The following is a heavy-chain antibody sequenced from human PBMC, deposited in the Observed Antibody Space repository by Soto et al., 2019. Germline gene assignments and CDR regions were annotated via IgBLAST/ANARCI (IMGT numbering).Heavy chain of an antibody. J-gene: IGHJ4*02. CDR3: ATGQYYYDSGAYYYS. Sequence: QVQLVESGGGLVKPGGSLRLSCAASGFTFTDHYMTWIRQAPGKGLEWVSYISSSSSYTNYADSVKGRFTISRDNAKNSLYLQMNSQRAEDTAVYYCATGQYYYDSGAYYYSWGQGTLVTVSS. V-gene: IGHV3-11*05. CDR2: ISSSSSYT. D-gene: IGHD3-22*01. CDR1: GFTFTDHY.